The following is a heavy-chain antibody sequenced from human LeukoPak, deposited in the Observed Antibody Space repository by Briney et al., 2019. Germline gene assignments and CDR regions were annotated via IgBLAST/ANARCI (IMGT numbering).Heavy chain of an antibody. D-gene: IGHD1-14*01. CDR1: GGTFSSYA. CDR3: ARARGGGGRTNYYMDV. CDR2: IIPIFGTA. V-gene: IGHV1-69*05. J-gene: IGHJ6*03. Sequence: SVKVSCEASGGTFSSYAISWVRQAPGQGLEWMGGIIPIFGTANYAQKFQGRVTITTDESTSTAYMELSSLRSEDTAVYYCARARGGGGRTNYYMDVWGKGTTVTVSS.